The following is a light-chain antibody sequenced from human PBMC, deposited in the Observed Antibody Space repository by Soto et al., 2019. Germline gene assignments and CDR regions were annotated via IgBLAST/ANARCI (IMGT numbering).Light chain of an antibody. CDR1: SSDIGGSKY. CDR3: SSFAGGNNFV. J-gene: IGLJ1*01. V-gene: IGLV2-8*01. CDR2: EVT. Sequence: QSVLTQPASLSGTPGQSITIPCAGTSSDIGGSKYVSWYQQHPGKAPKLIIYEVTYRPSGVPDRFSGSKSGNTASLTVSGLQAEDEADYYCSSFAGGNNFVFGTGTNVTVL.